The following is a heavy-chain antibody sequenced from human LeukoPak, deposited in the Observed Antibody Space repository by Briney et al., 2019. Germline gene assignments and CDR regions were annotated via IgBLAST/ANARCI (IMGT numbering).Heavy chain of an antibody. V-gene: IGHV2-5*02. J-gene: IGHJ3*02. D-gene: IGHD1-7*01. Sequence: SGPTLVKPTQTLTLTCTFSGFSLSTRGVGVGWIRQPPGKALEWLAVIYWDDDKNFSPSLRSRLTITKDTSKNQVVLTMTNMDPVDTATYFCANRRAYGGNWNSGAFDIWGQGTLVSVSS. CDR1: GFSLSTRGVG. CDR3: ANRRAYGGNWNSGAFDI. CDR2: IYWDDDK.